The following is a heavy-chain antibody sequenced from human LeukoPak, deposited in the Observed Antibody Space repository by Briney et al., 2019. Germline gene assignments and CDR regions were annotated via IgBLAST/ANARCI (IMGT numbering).Heavy chain of an antibody. D-gene: IGHD2-2*02. CDR1: GGSISSYY. V-gene: IGHV4-59*08. J-gene: IGHJ3*02. CDR2: IYYSGST. CDR3: ARLGYCSSTSCYRGAFDI. Sequence: PSETLSLTCTVSGGSISSYYWSWIRQPPGKGLEWIGYIYYSGSTNYNPSLKSRVTISVDTSKNQFSLKLSSVTAADTAVYYCARLGYCSSTSCYRGAFDIWGQGTMVTVSS.